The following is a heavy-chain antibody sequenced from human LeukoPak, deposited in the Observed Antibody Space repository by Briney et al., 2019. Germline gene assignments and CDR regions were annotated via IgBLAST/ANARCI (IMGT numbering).Heavy chain of an antibody. J-gene: IGHJ5*02. CDR2: ISNSGSYT. Sequence: GGSLRLSCAASRFTFSSYAMSWVRQAPGKGLEWVATISNSGSYTSYADSVKGRFTNSRDNSKNTLNLQMTGLRAEDTAVYCCYCSGSSCYSLRFDPWGQGTLVTVSS. CDR1: RFTFSSYA. D-gene: IGHD2-15*01. CDR3: YCSGSSCYSLRFDP. V-gene: IGHV3-23*01.